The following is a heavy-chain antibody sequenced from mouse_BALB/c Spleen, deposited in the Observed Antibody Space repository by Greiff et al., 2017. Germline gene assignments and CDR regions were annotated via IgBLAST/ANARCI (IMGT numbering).Heavy chain of an antibody. Sequence: EVQLQQSGPELVKPGASVKMSCKASGYTFTSYVMHWVKQKPGQGLEWIGYINPYNDGTKYNEKFKGKATLTSDKSSSTAYMELSSLTSEDSAVYYCARYSITTAPDYWGQGTTLTVSS. CDR2: INPYNDGT. D-gene: IGHD1-1*01. CDR1: GYTFTSYV. CDR3: ARYSITTAPDY. V-gene: IGHV1-14*01. J-gene: IGHJ2*01.